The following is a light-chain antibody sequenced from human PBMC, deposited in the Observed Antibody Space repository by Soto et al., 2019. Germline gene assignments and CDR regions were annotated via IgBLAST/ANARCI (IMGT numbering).Light chain of an antibody. J-gene: IGLJ1*01. Sequence: QSVLTQPPSASGSPGQSVAISCTGTSSDVGGYNYVSWYQQHPGKAPKLMIYEVNNRPSGVPDRFSGSKSGNTASLTVSGLQAEDEADYYCSSYAGSSNVFGTGTKPPS. CDR3: SSYAGSSNV. V-gene: IGLV2-8*01. CDR2: EVN. CDR1: SSDVGGYNY.